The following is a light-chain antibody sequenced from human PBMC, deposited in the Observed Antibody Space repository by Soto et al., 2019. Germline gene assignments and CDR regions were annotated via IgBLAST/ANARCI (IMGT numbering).Light chain of an antibody. Sequence: QSVLTQPASVSGSPGQSITISCTGTSSDVGSNNLVSWYQHHAGKAPKVMIYEGTKRPSGVSNRFSGSKSGNTASLTISGLQAEDEADYYCCSYAGNSVFVVFGGGTQLTVL. J-gene: IGLJ2*01. CDR1: SSDVGSNNL. CDR2: EGT. CDR3: CSYAGNSVFVV. V-gene: IGLV2-23*03.